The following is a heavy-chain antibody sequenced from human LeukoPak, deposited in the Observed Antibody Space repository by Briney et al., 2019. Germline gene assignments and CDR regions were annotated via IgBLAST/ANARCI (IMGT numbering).Heavy chain of an antibody. D-gene: IGHD3-22*01. CDR1: GGSIISTAYS. J-gene: IGHJ3*02. CDR2: IYSSGSS. CDR3: ATFTDSSLIGAFDI. V-gene: IGHV4-30-4*07. Sequence: SPTLSLTCTVSGGSIISTAYSWTWIRQPPGKGLAWIGYIYSSGSSYYSPSLKSRVTISVDTSKNQFSVKLSSVTAADTAVYYCATFTDSSLIGAFDIWGQGTMVTVSS.